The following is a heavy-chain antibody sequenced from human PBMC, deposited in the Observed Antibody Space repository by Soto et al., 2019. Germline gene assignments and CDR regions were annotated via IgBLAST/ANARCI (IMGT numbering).Heavy chain of an antibody. CDR1: GFTFSSYA. CDR3: ARIQGAYYYDSGGYLDY. J-gene: IGHJ4*02. CDR2: ISSNGGST. D-gene: IGHD3-22*01. Sequence: GGSLRLSCAASGFTFSSYAMHWVRQAPGKGLEYVSAISSNGGSTYYANSVKGRFTISRDNSKNTLYLQMGSLRAEDMAVYYCARIQGAYYYDSGGYLDYWGQGTLVTVSS. V-gene: IGHV3-64*01.